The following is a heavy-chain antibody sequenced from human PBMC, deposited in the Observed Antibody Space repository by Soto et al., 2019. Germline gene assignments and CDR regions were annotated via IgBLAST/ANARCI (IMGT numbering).Heavy chain of an antibody. CDR3: ARGATSPSY. CDR1: GFTFSSYG. V-gene: IGHV3-23*01. Sequence: PGGSLRLSCAASGFTFSSYGMSWVRQATGKGLEWVSAISSSGGSAYYADSVKGRFTISRDNSKNTLYLQMNSLRAEDTAVYYCARGATSPSYWGQGTLVTVSS. CDR2: ISSSGGSA. J-gene: IGHJ4*02.